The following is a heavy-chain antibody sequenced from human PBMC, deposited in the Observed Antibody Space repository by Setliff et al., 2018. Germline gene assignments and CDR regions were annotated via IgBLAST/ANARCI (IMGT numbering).Heavy chain of an antibody. CDR1: GFTFSSYW. V-gene: IGHV3-7*01. Sequence: GGSLRFSCATSGFTFSSYWMSWVRQAPGKGLEWVGNINQDGSGKYYADSVKGRFTISRDNSKNTLYLQMNSLRAEDTAVYYCAKDLGYSYGYRFDYWGQGTLVTVSS. J-gene: IGHJ4*02. D-gene: IGHD5-18*01. CDR2: INQDGSGK. CDR3: AKDLGYSYGYRFDY.